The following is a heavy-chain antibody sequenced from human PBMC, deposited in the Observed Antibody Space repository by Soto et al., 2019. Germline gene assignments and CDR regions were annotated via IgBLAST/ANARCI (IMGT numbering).Heavy chain of an antibody. D-gene: IGHD6-13*01. CDR1: GFTVSSYG. V-gene: IGHV3-30*18. J-gene: IGHJ4*02. CDR3: AKSDASNWYFVLDY. CDR2: ISYDGSNK. Sequence: GGSLRLSCAASGFTVSSYGMHWVRQAPGKGLEWVALISYDGSNKQYGDSVKGRFTISRDNSKNTLYLQMNSLRAEDTAVYYCAKSDASNWYFVLDYWGQGTLVTVSS.